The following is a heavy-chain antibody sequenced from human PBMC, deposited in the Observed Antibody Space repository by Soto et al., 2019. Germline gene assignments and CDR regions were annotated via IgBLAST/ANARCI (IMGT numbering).Heavy chain of an antibody. CDR2: IKPTGGST. CDR3: ARDQAAGDV. CDR1: GYTFINYY. D-gene: IGHD6-13*01. Sequence: QVQLVQSGAEVKKPGASVKVSCKASGYTFINYYIHWVRQARGHGLEWMAIIKPTGGSTNYAEICHQSLTLTRDANTSTVYTELSSLTPTDPAMYRCARDQAAGDVWRQERQVTVSS. V-gene: IGHV1-46*01. J-gene: IGHJ4*02.